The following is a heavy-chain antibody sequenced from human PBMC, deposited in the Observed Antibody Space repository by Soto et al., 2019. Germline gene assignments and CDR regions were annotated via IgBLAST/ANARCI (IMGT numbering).Heavy chain of an antibody. D-gene: IGHD3-10*01. CDR1: GFTFSSYS. V-gene: IGHV3-21*01. Sequence: EVQLVESGGGLVKPGGSLRLSCAASGFTFSSYSMNWVRQAPGTGLEWVSSINYKSHVDYADSEKGRFTLSRDNAKNSLYLQTNRLRAEDTAAYFCARDLIYAGYYYYMDVWGIGTTVTVSS. J-gene: IGHJ6*03. CDR2: INYKSHV. CDR3: ARDLIYAGYYYYMDV.